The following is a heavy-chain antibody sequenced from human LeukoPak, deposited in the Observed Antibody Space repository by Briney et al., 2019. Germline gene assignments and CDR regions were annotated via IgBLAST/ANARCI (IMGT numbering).Heavy chain of an antibody. Sequence: GGSLRLSCAASGFTFSTYFMSWVRQAPGKGLEWVANINQDGSEKYYVDSVKGRFAISRDNAKNSLYLQMNSLRAEDTAVYYCARATNIWFGELYFDYWGQGTLVTVSS. CDR2: INQDGSEK. D-gene: IGHD3-10*01. J-gene: IGHJ4*02. CDR1: GFTFSTYF. CDR3: ARATNIWFGELYFDY. V-gene: IGHV3-7*05.